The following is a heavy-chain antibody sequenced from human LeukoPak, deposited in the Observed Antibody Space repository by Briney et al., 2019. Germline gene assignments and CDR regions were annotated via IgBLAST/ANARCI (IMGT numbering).Heavy chain of an antibody. CDR3: AKEESGWYSLDY. D-gene: IGHD6-19*01. J-gene: IGHJ4*02. Sequence: PGGSLRLSCAASGFTFSSYAMHWVRQAPGKGLEWVAVISYDGSNKYYADSVKGRFTISRDNSKNTLYLQMNSLRAEDTAVYYCAKEESGWYSLDYWGQGTLVTVSS. CDR1: GFTFSSYA. CDR2: ISYDGSNK. V-gene: IGHV3-30-3*01.